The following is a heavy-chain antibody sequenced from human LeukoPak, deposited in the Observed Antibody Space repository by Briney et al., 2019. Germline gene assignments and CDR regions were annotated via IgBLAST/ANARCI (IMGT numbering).Heavy chain of an antibody. D-gene: IGHD1-7*01. J-gene: IGHJ3*02. CDR1: GFTFSRYS. CDR2: ISSSSGHT. Sequence: GGSLRLSCTASGFTFSRYSMNWGRQAPGEGLEWVSSISSSSGHTFYADPVKGRLTISRDNAKNSLYLQMTSLRAEDTAVYYCARGGTGATRDDTFDIWGQGAMVTVSS. V-gene: IGHV3-21*01. CDR3: ARGGTGATRDDTFDI.